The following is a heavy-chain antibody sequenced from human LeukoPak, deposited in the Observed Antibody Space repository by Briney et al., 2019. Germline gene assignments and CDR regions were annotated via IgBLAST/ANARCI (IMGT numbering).Heavy chain of an antibody. D-gene: IGHD1-26*01. CDR1: GYTFTGYY. CDR2: INPNSGVT. J-gene: IGHJ4*02. V-gene: IGHV1-2*02. Sequence: ASVKVSFKASGYTFTGYYMHWVRQAPGQGLEWMGWINPNSGVTNYAQKFQGRVTMTRDTSISTAYMELTSLRSDDTAVYYCARGRLVGASRGSLFDYWGQGTLVTVSS. CDR3: ARGRLVGASRGSLFDY.